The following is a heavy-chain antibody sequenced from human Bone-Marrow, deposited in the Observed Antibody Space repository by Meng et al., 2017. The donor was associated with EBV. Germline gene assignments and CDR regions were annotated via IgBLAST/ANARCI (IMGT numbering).Heavy chain of an antibody. CDR2: INHSGST. V-gene: IGHV4-34*01. CDR3: ARGKSRDYIWGSYRIFDY. CDR1: VGSFSGFY. D-gene: IGHD3-16*02. J-gene: IGHJ4*02. Sequence: VQHRQWGAGLLKPSATLSLTCAVYVGSFSGFYWSWIRQPPGKGLEWIGEINHSGSTNYNPSLKSRVTISVDTSKNQFSLNLSSVTAADTSVYYCARGKSRDYIWGSYRIFDYWGQGTLVTVSS.